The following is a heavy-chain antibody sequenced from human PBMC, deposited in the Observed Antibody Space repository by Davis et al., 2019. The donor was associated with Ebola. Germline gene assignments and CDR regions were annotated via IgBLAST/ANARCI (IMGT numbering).Heavy chain of an antibody. CDR2: IYYSGST. J-gene: IGHJ4*02. CDR3: ARDYATNSL. CDR1: GGSISSGDYY. V-gene: IGHV4-61*08. Sequence: GSLRLSCTVSGGSISSGDYYWSWIRQPPGKGLEWIGYIYYSGSTNYNPSLKSRVTISVDTSKNQFSLKLSSVTAADTAVYYCARDYATNSLWGQGTLVTVSS. D-gene: IGHD1-1*01.